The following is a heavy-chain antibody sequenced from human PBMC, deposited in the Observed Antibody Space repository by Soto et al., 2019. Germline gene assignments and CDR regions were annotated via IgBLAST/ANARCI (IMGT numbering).Heavy chain of an antibody. CDR1: GYTFTRYN. J-gene: IGHJ6*02. D-gene: IGHD3-3*01. Sequence: ASVKVSCKAPGYTFTRYNIHWVRQAPGQRLEWMGWINPNSGGTNYAQKFQDWVTMTRDTSISTAYMELSRLRSDDTAVYYCARASGYYPYGMDVWGQGTTVTV. CDR2: INPNSGGT. CDR3: ARASGYYPYGMDV. V-gene: IGHV1-2*04.